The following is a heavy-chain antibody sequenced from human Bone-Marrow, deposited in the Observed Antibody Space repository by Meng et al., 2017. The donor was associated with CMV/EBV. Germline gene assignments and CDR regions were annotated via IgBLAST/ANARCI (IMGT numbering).Heavy chain of an antibody. V-gene: IGHV1-8*01. J-gene: IGHJ6*02. D-gene: IGHD4-17*01. CDR1: GYTFTSYD. CDR3: ARDGKVYGAKYYYYYGMDV. Sequence: ASVKVSCKASGYTFTSYDINWVRQATGQGLEWMGWMNPNSGNTGYAQKFQGRVTMTRNTSISTAYMELSSLRSEDTAVYYCARDGKVYGAKYYYYYGMDVWGQGTTVTVSS. CDR2: MNPNSGNT.